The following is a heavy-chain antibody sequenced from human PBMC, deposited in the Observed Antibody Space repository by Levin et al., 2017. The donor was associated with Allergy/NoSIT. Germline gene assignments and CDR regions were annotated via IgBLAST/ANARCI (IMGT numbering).Heavy chain of an antibody. CDR3: ERDIRWSSGYYFDY. Sequence: PSETLSLTCTVSGDSISTYYWSWIRQPPGQGLEWIGHIYYTGSTNYNPSLKSRVTISLDTSKSQFSLKLSSVTAADTAVYYCERDIRWSSGYYFDYWGQGTLVTVSS. J-gene: IGHJ4*02. CDR1: GDSISTYY. CDR2: IYYTGST. D-gene: IGHD6-19*01. V-gene: IGHV4-59*01.